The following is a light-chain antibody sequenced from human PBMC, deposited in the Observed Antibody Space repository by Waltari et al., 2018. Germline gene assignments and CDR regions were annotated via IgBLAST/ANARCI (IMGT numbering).Light chain of an antibody. J-gene: IGKJ1*01. CDR1: QSVSRT. CDR3: QKYGTLPAT. CDR2: DAS. Sequence: EIVLTQSPGTLSLSPGERATLSCWASQSVSRTLAWYPQKPGQSPRLLIYDASSRATGIPDRFSGSGSGTDFSLTISRLEPEDFAVYYCQKYGTLPATFGQGTTVEIK. V-gene: IGKV3-20*01.